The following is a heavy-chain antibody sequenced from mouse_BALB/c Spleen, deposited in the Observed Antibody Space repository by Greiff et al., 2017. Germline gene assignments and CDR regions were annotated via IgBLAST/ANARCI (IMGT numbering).Heavy chain of an antibody. Sequence: EVKVVESGGGLVQPGESLKLSCESNEYEFPSHDMSWVRKTPEKRLELVAAINSDGSTYYPDSVKGRFTISRDNARNILYLQMSSLRSEDTAMYYCAGYYGSSRYYAMDYWGQGTSVTVSS. J-gene: IGHJ4*01. D-gene: IGHD1-1*01. CDR3: AGYYGSSRYYAMDY. CDR2: INSDGST. CDR1: EYEFPSHD. V-gene: IGHV5-2*03.